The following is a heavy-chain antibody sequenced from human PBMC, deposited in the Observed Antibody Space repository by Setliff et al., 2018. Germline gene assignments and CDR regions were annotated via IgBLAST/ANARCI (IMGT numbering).Heavy chain of an antibody. D-gene: IGHD5-12*01. CDR3: AREGVDIRSSTDYRYYMDV. CDR2: ISAYNGNT. V-gene: IGHV1-18*01. CDR1: GYTFTSYG. J-gene: IGHJ6*03. Sequence: ASVKVSCKASGYTFTSYGISWVRQAPGQGLEWMGWISAYNGNTNYAQKLQGRVAMTTDTSTSTAYMELRSLRSDDTAVYYCAREGVDIRSSTDYRYYMDVWGKGTTVTVSS.